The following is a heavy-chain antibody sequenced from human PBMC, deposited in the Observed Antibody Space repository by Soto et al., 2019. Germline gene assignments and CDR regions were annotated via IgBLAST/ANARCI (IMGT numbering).Heavy chain of an antibody. CDR1: GYTFTGYY. CDR3: ARAGVGATSAFDI. J-gene: IGHJ3*02. V-gene: IGHV1-2*04. CDR2: INPNSGGT. Sequence: ASVKVSCTASGYTFTGYYMHWVRQAPGQGLEWMGWINPNSGGTNYAQKFQGWVTMTRDTSISTAYMELSRLRSDDTAVYYCARAGVGATSAFDIWGQGTMVIVSS. D-gene: IGHD1-26*01.